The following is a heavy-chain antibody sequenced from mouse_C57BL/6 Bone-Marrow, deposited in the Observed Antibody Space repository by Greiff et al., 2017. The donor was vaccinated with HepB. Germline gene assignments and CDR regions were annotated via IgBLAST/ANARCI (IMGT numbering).Heavy chain of an antibody. CDR3: ARWGAQASYYFDY. J-gene: IGHJ2*01. Sequence: QVQLQQPGAELVKPGASVKLSCKASGYTFTSYWMHWVKQRPGQGLEWIGMIHPNSGSTNYNEKFKSKATLTVDKSSSTAYMQLSSLTSEDSAVYYCARWGAQASYYFDYWGQGTTRTVSS. CDR1: GYTFTSYW. D-gene: IGHD3-2*02. V-gene: IGHV1-64*01. CDR2: IHPNSGST.